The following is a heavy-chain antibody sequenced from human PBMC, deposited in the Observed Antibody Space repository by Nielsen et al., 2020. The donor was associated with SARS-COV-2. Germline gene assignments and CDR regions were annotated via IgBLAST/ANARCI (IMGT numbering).Heavy chain of an antibody. CDR1: GYTFTSYG. J-gene: IGHJ6*02. CDR3: ARDHPCSSTSCTPFYYYYGMDV. Sequence: ASVKVSCKASGYTFTSYGISWVRQAPGQGLEWMGWISAYNGNTNYAQKLQGRVTMTEDTSTDTAYMELSSLRSEDTAVYYCARDHPCSSTSCTPFYYYYGMDVWGQGTTVTVSS. CDR2: ISAYNGNT. V-gene: IGHV1-18*01. D-gene: IGHD2-2*01.